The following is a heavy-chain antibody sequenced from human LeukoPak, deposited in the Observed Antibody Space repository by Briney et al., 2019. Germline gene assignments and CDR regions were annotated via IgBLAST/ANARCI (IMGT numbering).Heavy chain of an antibody. Sequence: SETLSLTCTVSGGSISSYYWSWIRQPPGKGLEWIGYIYTSGSTNYNPSLKSRVTISVDTSKNQFSLKLSSVTAADTAVYYCARMGVCSSTSRYGYYFDYWGQGTLVTVSS. J-gene: IGHJ4*02. CDR2: IYTSGST. D-gene: IGHD2-2*01. V-gene: IGHV4-4*09. CDR3: ARMGVCSSTSRYGYYFDY. CDR1: GGSISSYY.